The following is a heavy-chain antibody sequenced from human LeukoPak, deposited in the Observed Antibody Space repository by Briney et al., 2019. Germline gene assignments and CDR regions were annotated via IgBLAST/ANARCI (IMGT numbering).Heavy chain of an antibody. J-gene: IGHJ1*01. Sequence: PGRSLRLSCAASGFTFDDYAMHWVRQAPGKGLEWVSGISWNSGSIGYADSVKGRFTISRDNAKNSLYLQMNSLRAEDTALYYCAKDSSSGWYSDFQHWGQGTLVTVSS. CDR1: GFTFDDYA. D-gene: IGHD6-19*01. CDR2: ISWNSGSI. CDR3: AKDSSSGWYSDFQH. V-gene: IGHV3-9*01.